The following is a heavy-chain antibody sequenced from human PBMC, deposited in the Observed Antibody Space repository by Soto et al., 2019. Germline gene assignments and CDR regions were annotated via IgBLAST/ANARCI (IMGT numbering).Heavy chain of an antibody. J-gene: IGHJ4*02. Sequence: GGSLRLSCAASGFTFSSYSMNWVRQAPGKGLEWVSSISSRSSYIHYADSVKGRFTISRDNAKSSLYLQMNSLRAADTAVYYCAILLVWFGELLGPVDYWGQGTLVTVSS. CDR3: AILLVWFGELLGPVDY. CDR2: ISSRSSYI. V-gene: IGHV3-21*06. D-gene: IGHD3-10*01. CDR1: GFTFSSYS.